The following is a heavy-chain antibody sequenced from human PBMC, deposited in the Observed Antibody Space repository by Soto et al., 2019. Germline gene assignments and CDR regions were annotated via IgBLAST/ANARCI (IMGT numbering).Heavy chain of an antibody. CDR1: GGTFSSYA. V-gene: IGHV1-69*06. CDR3: AREGDYGDYSGYYGMDV. Sequence: QVQLVQSGAEVKKPGSSVKVSCKASGGTFSSYAISWVRQAPGQGLEWMGGIIPIFGTANYAQKFQGRVTITADKSTSTAYMELSSLRSEDTAVYYCAREGDYGDYSGYYGMDVWGQGTTVTDSS. D-gene: IGHD4-17*01. CDR2: IIPIFGTA. J-gene: IGHJ6*02.